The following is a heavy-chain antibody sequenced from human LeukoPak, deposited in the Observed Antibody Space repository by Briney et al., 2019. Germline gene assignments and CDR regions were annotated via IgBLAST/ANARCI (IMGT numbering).Heavy chain of an antibody. CDR2: ISGSGGST. Sequence: GGSLRLSCAASGFTFSSYAMSWVRQAPGMGLEWVSAISGSGGSTYYADSVKGRFTISRDNSKNTLYLQMNSLRAEDTAVYYCAKGGSSGYYFPFDYWGQGTLATVSS. J-gene: IGHJ4*02. CDR1: GFTFSSYA. D-gene: IGHD3-22*01. V-gene: IGHV3-23*01. CDR3: AKGGSSGYYFPFDY.